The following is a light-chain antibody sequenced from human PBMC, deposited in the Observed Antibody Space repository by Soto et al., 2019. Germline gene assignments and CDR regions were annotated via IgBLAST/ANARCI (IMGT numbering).Light chain of an antibody. CDR2: GAS. CDR3: QQYGSSRWT. V-gene: IGKV3-20*01. Sequence: EIVITQSPSTLSVSPGERATLSCRASESVSSKLVWYQKKPGQAPRLLIYGASSRATGIPDRFSGSGSGTDFTLTISRLEPEDFAVYYCQQYGSSRWTFGQGTKVDIK. J-gene: IGKJ1*01. CDR1: ESVSSK.